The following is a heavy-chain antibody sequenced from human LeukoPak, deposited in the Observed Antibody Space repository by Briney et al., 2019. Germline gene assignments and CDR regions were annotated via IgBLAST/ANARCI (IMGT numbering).Heavy chain of an antibody. D-gene: IGHD3-22*01. J-gene: IGHJ4*02. Sequence: SGPTLVKPTQTLTLTCTFSGFSLTTSGVGVGWIRQPPGKALEWLTLIYENDDKEYSPSLDSRLTIAKDTSKKQVVLTMTNMDPVDTATYYCAHATKYYYDTSGYYFVSWGQGTQVTVSS. CDR3: AHATKYYYDTSGYYFVS. CDR2: IYENDDK. CDR1: GFSLTTSGVG. V-gene: IGHV2-5*01.